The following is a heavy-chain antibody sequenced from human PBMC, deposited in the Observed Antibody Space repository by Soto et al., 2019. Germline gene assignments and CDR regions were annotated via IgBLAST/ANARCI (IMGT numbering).Heavy chain of an antibody. D-gene: IGHD6-6*01. CDR3: ARVPVAAYNWFDP. CDR2: IYHSGST. J-gene: IGHJ5*02. Sequence: SETLSLTCAVSGGSISSGGYSWGWIRQPPGKGLEWIGYIYHSGSTYYNPSLKSRVTISVDRSKNQFSLKLSSVTAADTAVYYCARVPVAAYNWFDPWGQGTLVTVSS. V-gene: IGHV4-30-2*01. CDR1: GGSISSGGYS.